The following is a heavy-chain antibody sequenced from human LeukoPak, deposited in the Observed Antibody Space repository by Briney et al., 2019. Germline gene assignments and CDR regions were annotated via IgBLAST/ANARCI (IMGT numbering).Heavy chain of an antibody. V-gene: IGHV1-2*02. CDR2: INPNSGGT. J-gene: IGHJ4*02. CDR3: ASMYSSSWCFDY. D-gene: IGHD6-13*01. CDR1: GYTFTGYY. Sequence: ASVTVSCKASGYTFTGYYMHWVRQAPGQGLAWMGWINPNSGGTNYAQKFQGRVTMTRDTSISTAYMELSRLRSDDTAVYYCASMYSSSWCFDYWGQGTLVTVSS.